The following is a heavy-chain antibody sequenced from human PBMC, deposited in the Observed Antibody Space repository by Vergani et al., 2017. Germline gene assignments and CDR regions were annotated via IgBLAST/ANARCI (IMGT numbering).Heavy chain of an antibody. CDR3: ARDLLPGTLLLLAY. D-gene: IGHD1-7*01. V-gene: IGHV1-69-2*01. CDR2: VDPEDGET. Sequence: EVQLVQSGAEVKKPGATMKISCKVSGYTFTDHYMHWVKQAPGKGLEWMGLVDPEDGETIYAEKFKGRVTIAADTSTDTAHLELSSLRSEDTAVYYCARDLLPGTLLLLAYWGQGTLISVSS. CDR1: GYTFTDHY. J-gene: IGHJ4*02.